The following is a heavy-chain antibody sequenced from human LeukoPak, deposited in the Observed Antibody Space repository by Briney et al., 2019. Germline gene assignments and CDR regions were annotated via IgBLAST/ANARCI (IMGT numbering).Heavy chain of an antibody. CDR3: VSFYETY. CDR1: GSYW. J-gene: IGHJ4*02. CDR2: INSDGSWT. D-gene: IGHD2/OR15-2a*01. Sequence: GGSLRLSCAASGSYWMHWVRQAPGKGLVWVSHINSDGSWTCYADSVKGRFTISKDNAKNTVYLQMNNLRAEDTAVYYCVSFYETYWGRGTLVTVSS. V-gene: IGHV3-74*01.